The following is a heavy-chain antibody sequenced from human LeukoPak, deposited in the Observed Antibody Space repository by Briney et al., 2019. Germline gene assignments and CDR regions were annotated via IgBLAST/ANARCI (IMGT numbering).Heavy chain of an antibody. CDR2: INSDGSST. CDR3: ARTLYSSSWYILDFDY. CDR1: GFTFSSYW. V-gene: IGHV3-74*01. Sequence: PGGSLRLSCAASGFTFSSYWMHWVRQAPGKGLVWVSRINSDGSSTSYADSVKGRFTISRDNAKNTLYLQMNSLRAEDTAVYYCARTLYSSSWYILDFDYWGQGTLVTASS. J-gene: IGHJ4*02. D-gene: IGHD6-13*01.